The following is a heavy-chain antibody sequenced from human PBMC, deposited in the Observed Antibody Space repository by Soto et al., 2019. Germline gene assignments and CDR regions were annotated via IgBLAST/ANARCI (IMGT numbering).Heavy chain of an antibody. Sequence: ASVKVSCKASGYTFTGYYMHWVRQAPGQGLEWMGWINPNSGGTNYAQKFQGWVTMTRDTSISTAYMELSRLRSDDTAVYYCARDYSSERQYRLNYYYYYGMDVWGQGTTVTVSS. D-gene: IGHD6-25*01. CDR3: ARDYSSERQYRLNYYYYYGMDV. V-gene: IGHV1-2*04. CDR2: INPNSGGT. J-gene: IGHJ6*02. CDR1: GYTFTGYY.